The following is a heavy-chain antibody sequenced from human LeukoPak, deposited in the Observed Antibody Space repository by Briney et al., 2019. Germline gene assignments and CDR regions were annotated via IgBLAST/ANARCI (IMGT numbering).Heavy chain of an antibody. CDR3: ARDGPPGLDGMDV. CDR1: GFTFSSYG. Sequence: GGSLRLSCAASGFTFSSYGMHWVRQAPGKGLEWVAVIWYDRSNKYYADSVKGRFTISRDNSKNTLYLQMNSLRAEDTAVYYCARDGPPGLDGMDVWGQGTTVTVSS. D-gene: IGHD3-9*01. J-gene: IGHJ6*02. CDR2: IWYDRSNK. V-gene: IGHV3-33*01.